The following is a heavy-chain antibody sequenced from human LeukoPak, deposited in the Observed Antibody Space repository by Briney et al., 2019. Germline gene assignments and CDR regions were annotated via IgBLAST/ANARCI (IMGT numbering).Heavy chain of an antibody. CDR2: IKQDGSEK. J-gene: IGHJ6*03. Sequence: PGGSLRLSCAASGFTFSSYWMSWVRQAPGKGLEWVANIKQDGSEKCYVDSVKGRFTISRDNAKNSLYLQMNSLRAEDTAVYYCAKIGRMYDFWTGYYEEEVDYMDVWGKGTTVTVSS. CDR3: AKIGRMYDFWTGYYEEEVDYMDV. D-gene: IGHD3-3*01. CDR1: GFTFSSYW. V-gene: IGHV3-7*03.